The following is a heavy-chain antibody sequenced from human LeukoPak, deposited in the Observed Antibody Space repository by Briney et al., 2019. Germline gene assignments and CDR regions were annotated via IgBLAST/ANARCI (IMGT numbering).Heavy chain of an antibody. Sequence: SQTLSLTCTVSGGSINSGGYYWSWIRQHPGKGLEWIGYIYYSGSTYYNPSLKSRVTISVDTSKNQFSPRLSSVTAADTAVYYCATYSSSSPFDYWGQGTLVTVSS. CDR1: GGSINSGGYY. CDR3: ATYSSSSPFDY. V-gene: IGHV4-31*03. J-gene: IGHJ4*02. CDR2: IYYSGST. D-gene: IGHD6-6*01.